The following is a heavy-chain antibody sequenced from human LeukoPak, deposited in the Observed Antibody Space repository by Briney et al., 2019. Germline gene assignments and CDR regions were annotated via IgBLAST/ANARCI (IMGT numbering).Heavy chain of an antibody. V-gene: IGHV4-30-2*01. D-gene: IGHD3-10*01. CDR2: TYHSGST. CDR3: ASGQFYGSGSYSTLFDY. Sequence: SETLSLTCAVSGGSISSGGYSWSWIRQPPGKGLEWIGYTYHSGSTYYNPSLKSRVTISVDRSKNQFSLKLSSVTAADTAVYYCASGQFYGSGSYSTLFDYWGQGTLVTVSS. CDR1: GGSISSGGYS. J-gene: IGHJ4*02.